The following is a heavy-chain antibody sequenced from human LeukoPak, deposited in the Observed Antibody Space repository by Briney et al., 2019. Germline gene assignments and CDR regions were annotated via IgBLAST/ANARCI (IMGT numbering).Heavy chain of an antibody. V-gene: IGHV3-33*01. D-gene: IGHD6-13*01. CDR2: IWYDGSNK. CDR1: GFTFSSYG. J-gene: IGHJ5*02. CDR3: AREYSSSWPYWFDP. Sequence: PGGSLRLSCAASGFTFSSYGMDWVRQAPGKGLEWVAVIWYDGSNKYYADSVKGRFTISRDNSKNTLYLQMNSLRAEDTAVYYCAREYSSSWPYWFDPWGQGTLVTVSS.